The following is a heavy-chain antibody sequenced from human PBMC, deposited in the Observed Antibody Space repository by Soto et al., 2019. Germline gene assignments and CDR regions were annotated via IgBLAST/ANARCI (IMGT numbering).Heavy chain of an antibody. CDR3: AREKNGDYYFDY. CDR2: IYYSGST. J-gene: IGHJ4*02. V-gene: IGHV4-31*02. D-gene: IGHD4-17*01. CDR1: GGSISSGGYY. Sequence: SSETLSLTYTVSGGSISSGGYYWSWIRQHPGKGLEWIGYIYYSGSTYYNPSLKSRVTISVDTSKNQFSLKLSSVTAADTAVYYCAREKNGDYYFDYWGQGTLVTVSS.